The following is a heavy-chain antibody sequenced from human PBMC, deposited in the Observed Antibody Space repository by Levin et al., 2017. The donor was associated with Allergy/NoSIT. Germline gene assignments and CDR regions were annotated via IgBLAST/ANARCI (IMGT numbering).Heavy chain of an antibody. D-gene: IGHD3-10*01. V-gene: IGHV3-9*01. CDR3: TRDNIGLPDAFDI. Sequence: LSLTCAASGFTFDDYAMHWVRQAPGKGLEWVSGISCYSFCIFSSSSFKGRFTISRDNAKNSLYLQMNSLRTEDTALYYCTRDNIGLPDAFDIWGQGTMVIVSS. J-gene: IGHJ3*02. CDR2: ISCYSFCI. CDR1: GFTFDDYA.